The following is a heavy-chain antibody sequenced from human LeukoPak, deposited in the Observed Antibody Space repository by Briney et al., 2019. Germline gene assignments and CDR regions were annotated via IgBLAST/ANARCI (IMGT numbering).Heavy chain of an antibody. CDR3: ARRACTSCYGWFDP. V-gene: IGHV5-51*01. CDR2: IYPGDSDT. D-gene: IGHD2-2*01. Sequence: GESLKISCKGSGYSFATYWIGWVRQMPGKGLEWMGIIYPGDSDTRYSPSFQGQVTISADKSISTAYLQWSSLEASDTAMYYCARRACTSCYGWFDPWGQGTLVTVSS. CDR1: GYSFATYW. J-gene: IGHJ5*02.